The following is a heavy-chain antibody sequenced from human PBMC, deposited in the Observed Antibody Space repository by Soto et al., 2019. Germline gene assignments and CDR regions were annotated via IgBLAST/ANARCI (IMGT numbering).Heavy chain of an antibody. Sequence: SETLSLTCTVSGGSVSSGSYYWSWIRQPPGKGLEWIGYIYYSGSTNYNPSLKSRVTISVDTSENQFSLKLSSVTATDTAVYYCARGPYCGSDCYFDFWGQGTLVTV. CDR1: GGSVSSGSYY. D-gene: IGHD2-21*02. V-gene: IGHV4-61*01. CDR2: IYYSGST. J-gene: IGHJ4*02. CDR3: ARGPYCGSDCYFDF.